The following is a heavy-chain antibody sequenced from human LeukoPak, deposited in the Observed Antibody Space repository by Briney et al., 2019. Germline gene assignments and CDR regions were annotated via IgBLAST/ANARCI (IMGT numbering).Heavy chain of an antibody. CDR1: GGSISSYY. D-gene: IGHD2-2*01. CDR3: ARLEVVVPAAMEMDYGMDV. V-gene: IGHV4-59*08. J-gene: IGHJ6*02. Sequence: PSETLSLTCTVSGGSISSYYWSWIRQPPGKGLEWIGYIYYIGSTNYNPSLKSRVTISVDTSKNQFSLKLSSVTAADTAVYYCARLEVVVPAAMEMDYGMDVWGQGTTVTVSS. CDR2: IYYIGST.